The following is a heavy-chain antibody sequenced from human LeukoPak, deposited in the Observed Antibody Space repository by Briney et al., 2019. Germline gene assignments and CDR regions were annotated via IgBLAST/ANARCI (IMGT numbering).Heavy chain of an antibody. V-gene: IGHV1-18*01. CDR1: GYTFTSYG. D-gene: IGHD3-22*01. CDR2: ISAYNGNT. J-gene: IGHJ3*02. Sequence: GASVKVSCKASGYTFTSYGISWVRQAPGQGLEWMGWISAYNGNTNYAQKLQGRVTMTTDTSTSTAYMELRSLRSDDTAVYYCARTEYTMIVVLGAFDIWGQGTMVTVSS. CDR3: ARTEYTMIVVLGAFDI.